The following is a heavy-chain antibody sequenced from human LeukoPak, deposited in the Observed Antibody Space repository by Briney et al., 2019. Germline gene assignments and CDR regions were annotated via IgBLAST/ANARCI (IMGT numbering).Heavy chain of an antibody. D-gene: IGHD5-12*01. J-gene: IGHJ4*02. CDR2: ISAYNGNT. V-gene: IGHV1-18*01. Sequence: ASVKVSCKASGYTFTGYGISWVRQAPGQGLEWMGWISAYNGNTNYAQKLQGRVTMTTDTSTSTAYMELRSLRSDDTAVYYCARDDIVATALWDWGQGTLVTVSS. CDR1: GYTFTGYG. CDR3: ARDDIVATALWD.